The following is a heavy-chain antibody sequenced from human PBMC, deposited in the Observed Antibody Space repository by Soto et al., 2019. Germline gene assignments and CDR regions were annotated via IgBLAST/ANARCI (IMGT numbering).Heavy chain of an antibody. D-gene: IGHD3-22*01. V-gene: IGHV1-69*06. J-gene: IGHJ6*02. Sequence: SVKVSCKASGVTFSSYAISWVRQAPGQGLEWMGGIIPIFGTANYAQKFQGRVTITADKSTSTAYMELSSLRSEDTAVYYCARDLGYYDSSGYPPAYYGMDVWGQGTTVTVSS. CDR3: ARDLGYYDSSGYPPAYYGMDV. CDR1: GVTFSSYA. CDR2: IIPIFGTA.